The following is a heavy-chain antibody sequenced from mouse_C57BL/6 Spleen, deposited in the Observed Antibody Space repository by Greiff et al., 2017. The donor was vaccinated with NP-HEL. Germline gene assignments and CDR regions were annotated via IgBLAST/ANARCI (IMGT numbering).Heavy chain of an antibody. Sequence: QVQLKESGAELVRPGASVKLSCKASGYTFTDYYINWVKQRPGQGLEWIARIYPGSGNTYYNEKFKGKATLTAEKSSSTAYMQLSSLTSEDSAVYFCAREDALDYWGQGTTLTVSS. CDR3: AREDALDY. V-gene: IGHV1-76*01. CDR1: GYTFTDYY. J-gene: IGHJ2*01. CDR2: IYPGSGNT.